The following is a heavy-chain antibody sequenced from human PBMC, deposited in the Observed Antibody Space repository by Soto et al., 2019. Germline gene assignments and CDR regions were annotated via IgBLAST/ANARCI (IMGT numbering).Heavy chain of an antibody. CDR1: GFTFSSYA. CDR3: AKVQYYFDY. Sequence: GGSLRLSCVASGFTFSSYAMSWVRQAPGKGLAWVSGISGRGGSTYYADSVKGRFTISRDNSKNTLYLQMNSLRAEDTAVYYCAKVQYYFDYWGQGTLVTVSS. J-gene: IGHJ4*02. V-gene: IGHV3-23*01. CDR2: ISGRGGST.